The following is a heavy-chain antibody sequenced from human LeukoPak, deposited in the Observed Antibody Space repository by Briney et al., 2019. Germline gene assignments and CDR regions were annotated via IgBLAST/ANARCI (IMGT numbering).Heavy chain of an antibody. V-gene: IGHV3-30*02. CDR1: GFTFSSYG. CDR2: IRYDGSNK. Sequence: GRSLRLSCAASGFTFSSYGMHWVRQAPGKGLEWVAFIRYDGSNKYYADSVKGRFTISRDNSKNTLYLQMNSLRAEDTAVYYCAKVPIIIAAADSFDYWGQGTLVTVSS. J-gene: IGHJ4*02. CDR3: AKVPIIIAAADSFDY. D-gene: IGHD6-13*01.